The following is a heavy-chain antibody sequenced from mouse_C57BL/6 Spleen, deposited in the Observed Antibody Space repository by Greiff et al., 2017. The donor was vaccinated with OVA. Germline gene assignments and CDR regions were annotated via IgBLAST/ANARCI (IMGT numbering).Heavy chain of an antibody. J-gene: IGHJ4*01. Sequence: QVQLQQSGPELVKPGASVKLSCKASGYAFSSSWMNWVKQRPGKGLEWIGRISPGDGNTNYNGKFKGKATLTADKSSSTSYMQLSSLTSEDSAVYFCARVDNSGPFYAMDYWGQGTSVTVSS. CDR2: ISPGDGNT. V-gene: IGHV1-82*01. CDR3: ARVDNSGPFYAMDY. CDR1: GYAFSSSW. D-gene: IGHD3-2*02.